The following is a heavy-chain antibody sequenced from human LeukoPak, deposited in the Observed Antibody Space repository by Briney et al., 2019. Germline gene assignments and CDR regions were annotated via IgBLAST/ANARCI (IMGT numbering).Heavy chain of an antibody. CDR2: ISSSTSYI. D-gene: IGHD3-10*01. CDR1: GFTFSGYS. V-gene: IGHV3-21*01. Sequence: GGSLRLSCVGSGFTFSGYSMNWVRQAPGQGLEWVSAISSSTSYIHYADSVRGRFTISRDNAKSSVYLQMNSLRAEDTAVYYCATDPWQGRGLLDYWGQGTLVTVSS. J-gene: IGHJ4*02. CDR3: ATDPWQGRGLLDY.